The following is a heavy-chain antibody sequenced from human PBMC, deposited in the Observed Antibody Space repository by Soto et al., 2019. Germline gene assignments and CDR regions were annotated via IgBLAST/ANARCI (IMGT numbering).Heavy chain of an antibody. CDR1: GYSFTSYW. Sequence: GASLKLSCXCSGYSFTSYWLGWVRQMPGKGLEWMGIIYPGDSDTRYSPSFQGQVTISADKSISTAYLQWSSLKASDTAMYYCARRGAMFPAYYYGMDVWGQGTTVTVSS. CDR3: ARRGAMFPAYYYGMDV. CDR2: IYPGDSDT. V-gene: IGHV5-51*01. J-gene: IGHJ6*02. D-gene: IGHD3-10*02.